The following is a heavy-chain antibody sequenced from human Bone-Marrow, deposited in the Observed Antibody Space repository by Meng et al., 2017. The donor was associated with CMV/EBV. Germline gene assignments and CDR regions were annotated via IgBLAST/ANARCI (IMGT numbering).Heavy chain of an antibody. D-gene: IGHD3-10*01. CDR1: GFTFSSYS. J-gene: IGHJ4*02. CDR3: AREISTLGERYDY. Sequence: GESLKISCAASGFTFSSYSMNWVRQAPGKGLEWVSYISSSSSTIYYADPVKGRFTISRDNAKNSLYLQMNSLRDEDTAIYYCAREISTLGERYDYWGQGTLVTVSS. CDR2: ISSSSSTI. V-gene: IGHV3-48*02.